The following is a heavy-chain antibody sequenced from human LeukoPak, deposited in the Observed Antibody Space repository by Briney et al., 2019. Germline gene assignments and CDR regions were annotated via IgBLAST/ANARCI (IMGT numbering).Heavy chain of an antibody. D-gene: IGHD3-22*01. CDR2: INHSGST. J-gene: IGHJ4*02. CDR3: ARAGVSSGYWSL. V-gene: IGHV4-34*01. Sequence: PSETLSLTCAVYGGSFSGYYWSWIRQPPGKGLEWIGEINHSGSTNYNPSLKSRVTISVDTSKSQFSLKLTSLTAADTAVYYCARAGVSSGYWSLWGQGTLVTVSS. CDR1: GGSFSGYY.